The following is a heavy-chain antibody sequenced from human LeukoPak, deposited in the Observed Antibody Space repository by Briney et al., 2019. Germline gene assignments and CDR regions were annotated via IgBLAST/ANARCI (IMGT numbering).Heavy chain of an antibody. J-gene: IGHJ4*02. D-gene: IGHD4-23*01. Sequence: PSETLSLTCTVSGGSIESYYWSWIRQPPGNGLEWIGYIYYSGSTTYNPSLESRVTISVDTSKNQFSLKLSSVTAADTAVYYCARGGGKTPPIDYWGQGTLVTVSS. CDR1: GGSIESYY. CDR2: IYYSGST. CDR3: ARGGGKTPPIDY. V-gene: IGHV4-59*01.